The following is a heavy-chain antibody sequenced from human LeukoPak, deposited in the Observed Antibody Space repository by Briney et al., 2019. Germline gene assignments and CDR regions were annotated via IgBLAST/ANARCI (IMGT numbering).Heavy chain of an antibody. V-gene: IGHV3-48*04. J-gene: IGHJ3*02. CDR2: ISSSSSTI. CDR3: ARWTYGDYQPLGAFDI. Sequence: PGGSLRLSCAASGFTFSSYSMNWVRQAPGKGLEWVSYISSSSSTIYYADSVKGRFTISRDNAKNSLYLQMNSLRAEDTAVYYCARWTYGDYQPLGAFDIWGQGTMVTVSS. D-gene: IGHD4-17*01. CDR1: GFTFSSYS.